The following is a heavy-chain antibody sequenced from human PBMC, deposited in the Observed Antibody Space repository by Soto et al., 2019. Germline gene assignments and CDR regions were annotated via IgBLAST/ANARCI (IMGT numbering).Heavy chain of an antibody. CDR2: TYYRSRWYN. V-gene: IGHV6-1*01. Sequence: QTLSLTCAISGDSVSSNSAAWNWIRQSPSKGLEWLGRTYYRSRWYNDYAVSVKSRITVNPDTSKNQFSLHLNSVTPEDTAVYYCAGTTWLQWYYMDVWDKGTSVTVSS. CDR1: GDSVSSNSAA. CDR3: AGTTWLQWYYMDV. D-gene: IGHD1-7*01. J-gene: IGHJ6*03.